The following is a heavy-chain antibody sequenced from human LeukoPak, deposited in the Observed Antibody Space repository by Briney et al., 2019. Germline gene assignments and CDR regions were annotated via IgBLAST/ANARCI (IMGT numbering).Heavy chain of an antibody. J-gene: IGHJ4*02. CDR2: IKQDGSEK. CDR3: ASQGSRGWL. V-gene: IGHV3-7*01. D-gene: IGHD6-19*01. CDR1: GFTFSTHW. Sequence: PGGSLRLSCAASGFTFSTHWMSRVRQAPGKGLEWVANIKQDGSEKYYVDSVKGRFTISRDNAKNSLYLQMNSLRAEDTAVYYCASQGSRGWLWGQGTLVTVSS.